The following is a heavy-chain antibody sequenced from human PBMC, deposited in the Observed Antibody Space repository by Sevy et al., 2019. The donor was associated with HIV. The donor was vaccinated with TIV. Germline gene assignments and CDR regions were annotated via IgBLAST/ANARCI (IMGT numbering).Heavy chain of an antibody. D-gene: IGHD1-26*01. J-gene: IGHJ4*02. V-gene: IGHV3-21*06. Sequence: GGSLRLSCAASGFTFITYNMNWVRQAPGKGLEWVSSVSGSSNYIYYAESLKGRFTISRDNAKNTLYLQINSLRADDTAVYYCARGPPDGSYDYFDYWGQGTLVTVSS. CDR2: VSGSSNYI. CDR1: GFTFITYN. CDR3: ARGPPDGSYDYFDY.